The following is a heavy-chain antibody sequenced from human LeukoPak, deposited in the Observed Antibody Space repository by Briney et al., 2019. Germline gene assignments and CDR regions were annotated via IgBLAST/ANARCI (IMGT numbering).Heavy chain of an antibody. D-gene: IGHD1-7*01. V-gene: IGHV3-23*01. J-gene: IGHJ4*02. CDR2: ISGSGGSS. CDR1: GFTFSSYA. Sequence: GGSLRLSCAASGFTFSSYAMSWVRQAPGKGLEWVSSISGSGGSSYYADSVKGRFTISRDNSKNTLYLQMNSLRGEDTAVYYCAKDREGTTADYFDYWGQGTLVTVSS. CDR3: AKDREGTTADYFDY.